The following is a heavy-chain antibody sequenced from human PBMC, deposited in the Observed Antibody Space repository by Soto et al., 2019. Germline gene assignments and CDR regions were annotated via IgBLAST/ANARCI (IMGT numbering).Heavy chain of an antibody. Sequence: ASVKVSCKASGYTFTSYGISWVRQAPGQGLEWMGIINPSGGSTSYAQKFQGRVTMTKDTSTDTAYMELSSLRSEDTAVYYCATHRLGAAFDIWGQGTMVTVSS. CDR1: GYTFTSYG. J-gene: IGHJ3*02. V-gene: IGHV1-46*01. CDR3: ATHRLGAAFDI. CDR2: INPSGGST. D-gene: IGHD3-16*01.